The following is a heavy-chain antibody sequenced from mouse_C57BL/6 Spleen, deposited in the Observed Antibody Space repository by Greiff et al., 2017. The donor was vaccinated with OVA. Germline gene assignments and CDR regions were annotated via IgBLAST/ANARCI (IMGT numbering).Heavy chain of an antibody. CDR2: IYHGSGST. V-gene: IGHV1-55*01. CDR3: AREYITTVVATDYYAMDY. CDR1: GYTFTSYW. D-gene: IGHD1-1*01. Sequence: VQLQQPGAELVKPGASVKMSCKASGYTFTSYWITWVKQRPGQGLEWIGDIYHGSGSTNYNEKFKSKATLTVDTSSTTAYMQLSSLTSEDSAVYYCAREYITTVVATDYYAMDYWGQGTSVTVSS. J-gene: IGHJ4*01.